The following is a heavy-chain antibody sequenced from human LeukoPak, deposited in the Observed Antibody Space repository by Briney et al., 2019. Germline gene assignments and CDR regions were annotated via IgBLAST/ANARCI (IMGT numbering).Heavy chain of an antibody. CDR3: AVYNWNDGVY. CDR1: GGSISSYY. J-gene: IGHJ4*02. CDR2: IYTSGST. D-gene: IGHD1-20*01. Sequence: SETLSLTCTVSGGSISSYYWSWIRQPPGKGLEWIGYIYTSGSTNYNPFLKSRVTISVDTSKNQFSLKLSSVTAADTAVYYRAVYNWNDGVYWGQGTLVTVSS. V-gene: IGHV4-4*09.